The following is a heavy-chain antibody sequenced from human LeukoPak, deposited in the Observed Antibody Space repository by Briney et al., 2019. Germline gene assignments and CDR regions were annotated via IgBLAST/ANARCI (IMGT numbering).Heavy chain of an antibody. V-gene: IGHV1-2*02. CDR3: ARDAALSYYYDSSGYYSAY. J-gene: IGHJ4*02. D-gene: IGHD3-22*01. CDR1: GYTFTGYY. CDR2: INPNSGGT. Sequence: ASAKVSCKASGYTFTGYYMHWVRQAPGQGLEWMGWINPNSGGTNYAQKFQGRVTMTRDTSISTAYMELGRLRSDDTAVYYCARDAALSYYYDSSGYYSAYWGQGTLVTVSS.